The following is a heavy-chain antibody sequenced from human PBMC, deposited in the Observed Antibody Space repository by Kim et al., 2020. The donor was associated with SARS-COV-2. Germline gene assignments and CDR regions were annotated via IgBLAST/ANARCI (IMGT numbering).Heavy chain of an antibody. CDR3: AKRATELAFDF. J-gene: IGHJ3*01. Sequence: SAYSAASVQGRFTISRDNAKNTLDLQVNSLGAEETAVYYCAKRATELAFDFWGQGTMVTVSS. V-gene: IGHV3-23*01. D-gene: IGHD5-12*01. CDR2: SA.